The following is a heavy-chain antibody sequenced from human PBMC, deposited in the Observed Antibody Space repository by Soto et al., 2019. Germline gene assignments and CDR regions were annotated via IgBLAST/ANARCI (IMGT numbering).Heavy chain of an antibody. CDR1: GGSISSGAYY. V-gene: IGHV4-31*03. CDR3: ARVSATGTRWFDP. CDR2: ISHRGTA. Sequence: TLSLTCTVSGGSISSGAYYWGWIRQHPGKGLEWIGYISHRGTAYYTPSLKSRVSLSVDPSKSQVSLNVTSLTAADTAVYYCARVSATGTRWFDPWGPGTLVTVSS. J-gene: IGHJ5*02. D-gene: IGHD6-13*01.